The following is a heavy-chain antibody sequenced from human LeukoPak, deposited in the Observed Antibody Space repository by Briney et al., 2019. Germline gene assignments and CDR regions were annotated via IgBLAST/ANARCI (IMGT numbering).Heavy chain of an antibody. CDR1: GYTLNKFG. CDR3: ARDTPQHLKRFDN. D-gene: IGHD6-13*01. Sequence: ASVKVSCKASGYTLNKFGMSWVRQAPGQGLEWLGWINTYNGKTKLGEKFQGRVTMTTDTSTSTVYMELTSLRTDDTAVYFCARDTPQHLKRFDNWGQGTLVTVSS. V-gene: IGHV1-18*01. J-gene: IGHJ4*02. CDR2: INTYNGKT.